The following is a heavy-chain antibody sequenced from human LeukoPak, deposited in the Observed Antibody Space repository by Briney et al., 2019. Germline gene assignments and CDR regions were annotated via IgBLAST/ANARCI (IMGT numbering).Heavy chain of an antibody. CDR2: ISSSGSTI. J-gene: IGHJ4*02. Sequence: PGGSLRLSCAASGFTFSSYEMNWVRQAPGKGLEWVSYISSSGSTIYYADSVKGRFTISRDNAKNSLYLQMNSLRAEDTAVYYCAREGMILYDYWGQGTLVTVSS. CDR1: GFTFSSYE. CDR3: AREGMILYDY. D-gene: IGHD3-22*01. V-gene: IGHV3-48*03.